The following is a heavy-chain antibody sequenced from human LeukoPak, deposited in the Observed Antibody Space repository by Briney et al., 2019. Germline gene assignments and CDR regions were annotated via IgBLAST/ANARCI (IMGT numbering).Heavy chain of an antibody. J-gene: IGHJ4*02. D-gene: IGHD6-19*01. CDR3: AKGRSVWLVDY. CDR2: ISYDGSNK. V-gene: IGHV3-30*18. CDR1: GFTFSSYG. Sequence: GGSLRLSCAASGFTFSSYGMHWVRQAPGKGLEWVAVISYDGSNKYYADSVKGRFTISRDNSKNTLYLQMNSLRAADTAVYYCAKGRSVWLVDYWGQGTLVTVSS.